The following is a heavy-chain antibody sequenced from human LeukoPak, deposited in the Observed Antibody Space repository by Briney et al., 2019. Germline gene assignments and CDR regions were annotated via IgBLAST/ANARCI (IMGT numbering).Heavy chain of an antibody. CDR1: GGSISNYY. V-gene: IGHV4-59*01. D-gene: IGHD5-12*01. Sequence: SETLSLTCTVSGGSISNYYWSWVRQPPGKGLEWIGYIYYSGTTNYNPSLESRVTISVDTSKNQFSLNLSSVTAADTAVYYCARLSNSGYIIYFDYWGQGTLVTVSS. CDR2: IYYSGTT. CDR3: ARLSNSGYIIYFDY. J-gene: IGHJ4*02.